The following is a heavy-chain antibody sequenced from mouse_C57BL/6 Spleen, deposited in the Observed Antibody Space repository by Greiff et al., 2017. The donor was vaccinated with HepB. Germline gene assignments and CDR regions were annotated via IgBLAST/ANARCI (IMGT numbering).Heavy chain of an antibody. CDR1: GYTFTGYW. J-gene: IGHJ3*01. V-gene: IGHV1-9*01. D-gene: IGHD2-4*01. CDR2: ILPGSGST. CDR3: ERVRNYYDYDSACFAY. Sequence: QVQLQQSGAELMKPGASVKLSCTASGYTFTGYWIEWVKQRPGHGLEWIGEILPGSGSTNYNEKFKGKATITADTSSNTAYMQLSSLTTEDSAIYYCERVRNYYDYDSACFAYWGQGTLVTVSA.